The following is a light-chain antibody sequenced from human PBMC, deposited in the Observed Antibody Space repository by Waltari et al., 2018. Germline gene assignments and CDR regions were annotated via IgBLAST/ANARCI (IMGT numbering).Light chain of an antibody. CDR2: GAS. CDR3: QQYDASSVT. CDR1: RGISGSW. V-gene: IGKV3-20*01. Sequence: CRASRGISGSWLAWYQQKPGQAPRLLMYGASSRATAIPDRFSGSGSGTDFTLTISRLEPEDFAVYYCQQYDASSVTFGGGTKVEIK. J-gene: IGKJ4*01.